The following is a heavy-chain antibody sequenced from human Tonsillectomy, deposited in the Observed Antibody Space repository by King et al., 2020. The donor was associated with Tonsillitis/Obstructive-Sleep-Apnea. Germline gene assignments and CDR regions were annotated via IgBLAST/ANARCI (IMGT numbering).Heavy chain of an antibody. V-gene: IGHV4-39*01. Sequence: QLQESGPGLVKPSETLSLTCTVSGGSISSSSYYWGWIRQPPGKGLEWIGSIYYSGSTYYNPSLKSRVTISVDTSKNQFSLKLSSVTAADTAVYYCARLKGYCSSTSCPTYMDVWGKGTTVTDSS. CDR1: GGSISSSSYY. CDR2: IYYSGST. CDR3: ARLKGYCSSTSCPTYMDV. J-gene: IGHJ6*03. D-gene: IGHD2-2*01.